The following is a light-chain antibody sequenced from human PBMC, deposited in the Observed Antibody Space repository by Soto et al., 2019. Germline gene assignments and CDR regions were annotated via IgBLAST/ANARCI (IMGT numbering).Light chain of an antibody. V-gene: IGLV2-11*01. CDR3: CSYSGSSTTVV. CDR1: RDNY. Sequence: QSALTQPRSVSGSPGQSVTISCTGTRDNYVSWYQQHPDKAPKFIIYDVNKRASGVPDRFSGSKSGNTASLTISGLQAEDEADYYCCSYSGSSTTVVFGGGTKLTVL. J-gene: IGLJ2*01. CDR2: DVN.